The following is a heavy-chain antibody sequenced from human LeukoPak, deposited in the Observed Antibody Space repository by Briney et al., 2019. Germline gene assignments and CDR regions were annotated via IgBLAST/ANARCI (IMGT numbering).Heavy chain of an antibody. CDR1: GFTFSSYS. D-gene: IGHD5-12*01. Sequence: GGSLRLSCAASGFTFSSYSMNWVRQAPGKGLEWVSSISSSSSYIHYADSVKGRFTISRDNAKNSLYLQMNSLRAEDTAVYYCARESGYDRHSYYYYGMDVWGQGTTVTVSS. CDR2: ISSSSSYI. CDR3: ARESGYDRHSYYYYGMDV. V-gene: IGHV3-21*01. J-gene: IGHJ6*02.